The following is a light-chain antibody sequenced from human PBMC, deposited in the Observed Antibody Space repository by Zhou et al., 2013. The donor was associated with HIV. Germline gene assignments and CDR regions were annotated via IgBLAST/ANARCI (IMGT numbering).Light chain of an antibody. CDR1: QSFSTY. Sequence: DIEMTQSPSSLSASVGDRVTITCRASQSFSTYLNWYQQKPGKAPNLLIYATSSLQSGVPSRFSGSGSGTDFTLTISSLQPEDVATYYCQKYNSAPRITFGQGTRLEIK. CDR2: ATS. J-gene: IGKJ5*01. CDR3: QKYNSAPRIT. V-gene: IGKV1-39*01.